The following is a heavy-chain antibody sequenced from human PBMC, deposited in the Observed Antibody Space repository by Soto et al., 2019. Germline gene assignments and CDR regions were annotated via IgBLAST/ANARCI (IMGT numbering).Heavy chain of an antibody. CDR3: ARVGHSYATFEY. V-gene: IGHV3-30-3*01. Sequence: VQLVESGGGLVKPGGSLRLSCAASGFTFRSYAMNWVRQAPGKGLEWVAVISYDGSKKYFADSVQGRFTISRDNSKNTLYLQMNSLRAEDTAVYYCARVGHSYATFEYWGQGTLVTVSS. CDR2: ISYDGSKK. J-gene: IGHJ4*02. D-gene: IGHD5-18*01. CDR1: GFTFRSYA.